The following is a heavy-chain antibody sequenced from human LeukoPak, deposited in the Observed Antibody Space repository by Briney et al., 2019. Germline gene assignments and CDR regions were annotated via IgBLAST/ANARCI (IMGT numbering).Heavy chain of an antibody. CDR1: GYTFTSYY. CDR2: INPSGGST. CDR3: ARGWIDWNYAGGWFDP. V-gene: IGHV1-46*01. Sequence: ASVKVSCKASGYTFTSYYMHWVRQAPGQGLEWMGIINPSGGSTSYAQKFQRRVTMTRDPSTSTVYMELSSLRSEDTAVYYCARGWIDWNYAGGWFDPWGQGTLVTVSS. D-gene: IGHD1-7*01. J-gene: IGHJ5*02.